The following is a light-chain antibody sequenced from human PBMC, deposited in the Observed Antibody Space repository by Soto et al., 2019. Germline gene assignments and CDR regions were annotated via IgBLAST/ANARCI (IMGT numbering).Light chain of an antibody. CDR3: QQHESYPMT. Sequence: DSQMTQYPSTLSSSIGDRVTITCRASQSISSWLAWYQQKPGKAPKLLISKASTLQTGVPPRFSGSGSGTEFTLTISSLQPDDFATYYCQQHESYPMTFGGGTKVEIK. J-gene: IGKJ4*01. V-gene: IGKV1-5*03. CDR2: KAS. CDR1: QSISSW.